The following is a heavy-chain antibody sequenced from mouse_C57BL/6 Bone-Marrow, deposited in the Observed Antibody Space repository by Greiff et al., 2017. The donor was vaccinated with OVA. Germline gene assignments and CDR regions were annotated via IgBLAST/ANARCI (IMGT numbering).Heavy chain of an antibody. CDR2: IHPNSGST. D-gene: IGHD2-5*01. CDR1: GYTFTSYW. J-gene: IGHJ4*01. V-gene: IGHV1-64*01. Sequence: QVQLQQPGAELVKPGASVKLSCKASGYTFTSYWMHWVKQRPGQGLEWIGMIHPNSGSTNYNEKFKSKATLTVDKSSSTAYMQLSSLTSEDSAVYYCARKLYYSNSMDYWGQGTSVTVSS. CDR3: ARKLYYSNSMDY.